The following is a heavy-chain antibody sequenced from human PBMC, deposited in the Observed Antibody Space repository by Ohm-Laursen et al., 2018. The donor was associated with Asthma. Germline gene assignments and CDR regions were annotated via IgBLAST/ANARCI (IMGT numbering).Heavy chain of an antibody. CDR3: ARGNLEGLH. Sequence: LSLTCAASGFTFSSYNMNWVRQAPGKGLEWVSSISSSSSYIYYADSVKGRFTISRDDAKNTLYLQMNSLRADDTAVYYCARGNLEGLHWGQGTLVTVSS. J-gene: IGHJ4*02. CDR1: GFTFSSYN. CDR2: ISSSSSYI. V-gene: IGHV3-21*01. D-gene: IGHD5-24*01.